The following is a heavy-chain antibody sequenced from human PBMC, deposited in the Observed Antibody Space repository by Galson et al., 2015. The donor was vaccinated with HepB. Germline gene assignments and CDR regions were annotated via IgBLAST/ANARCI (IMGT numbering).Heavy chain of an antibody. D-gene: IGHD7-27*01. J-gene: IGHJ3*02. CDR2: IDWDDDK. V-gene: IGHV2-70*01. Sequence: PALVKPTQTLTLTCTFSGFSLSTSGMCVSWIRQPPGKALEWLALIDWDDDKYYSTSLKTRLTISKDTSKNQVVLTMTNMDPVDTATYYCARMTTARLLGIGEGDAFDIWGQGTMVTVSS. CDR1: GFSLSTSGMC. CDR3: ARMTTARLLGIGEGDAFDI.